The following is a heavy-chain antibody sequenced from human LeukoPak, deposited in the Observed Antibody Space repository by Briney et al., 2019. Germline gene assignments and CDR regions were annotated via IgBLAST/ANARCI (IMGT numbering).Heavy chain of an antibody. CDR2: IYYSGST. D-gene: IGHD3-22*01. J-gene: IGHJ1*01. CDR3: ARDFAYYYDRASEYFQH. Sequence: PSETLSLTCTVSGGSISSGGYYWSWIRQHPGKGLEWIGYIYYSGSTYYNPSLKSRVTISVDTSKNQFSLKLSSVTAADTAVYYCARDFAYYYDRASEYFQHWGQGTLVTVSS. V-gene: IGHV4-31*03. CDR1: GGSISSGGYY.